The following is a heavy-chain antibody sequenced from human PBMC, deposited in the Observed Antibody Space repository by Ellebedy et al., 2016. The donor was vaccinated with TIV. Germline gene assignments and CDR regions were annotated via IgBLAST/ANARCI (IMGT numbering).Heavy chain of an antibody. Sequence: GESLKISCAASGFTFSSYAMSWVRQAPGKGLEWVSGISGSGGSTYYADSVKGWFTISRDKSKNTLYLQMNSLRAEDTAVYYCAKLPAAGILFDYWGQGTLVTVSS. CDR3: AKLPAAGILFDY. CDR1: GFTFSSYA. J-gene: IGHJ4*02. V-gene: IGHV3-23*01. CDR2: ISGSGGST. D-gene: IGHD6-13*01.